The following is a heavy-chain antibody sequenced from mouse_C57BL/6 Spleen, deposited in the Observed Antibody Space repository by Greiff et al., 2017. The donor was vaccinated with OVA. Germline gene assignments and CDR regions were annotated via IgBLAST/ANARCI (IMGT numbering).Heavy chain of an antibody. D-gene: IGHD1-1*01. CDR1: GFTFSSYG. CDR2: ISSGGSYT. J-gene: IGHJ2*01. V-gene: IGHV5-6*01. CDR3: ARHDGSSWFDY. Sequence: EVKVVESGGDLVKPGGSLKLSCAASGFTFSSYGMSWVRPTPDKRLEWVATISSGGSYTYYPDSVKGRFTISRDNAKNTLYLQMSSLKSEDTAMYYCARHDGSSWFDYWGQGTTLTVSS.